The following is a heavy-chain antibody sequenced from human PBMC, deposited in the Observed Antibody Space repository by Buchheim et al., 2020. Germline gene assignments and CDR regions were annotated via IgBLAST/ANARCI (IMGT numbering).Heavy chain of an antibody. CDR3: ARAYDYVWGSYALGDAFDI. D-gene: IGHD3-16*01. Sequence: QLQLQESGSGLVKPSQTLSLTCAVSGGSISSGGYSWSWIRQPPGKGLEWIGYIYYSGSTYYNPSLKSRVTISVDTSKNQFSLKLSSVTAADTAVYYCARAYDYVWGSYALGDAFDIWGQGT. V-gene: IGHV4-30-2*05. J-gene: IGHJ3*02. CDR2: IYYSGST. CDR1: GGSISSGGYS.